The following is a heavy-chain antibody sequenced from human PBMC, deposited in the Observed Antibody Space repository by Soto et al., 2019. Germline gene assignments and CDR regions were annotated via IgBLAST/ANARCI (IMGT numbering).Heavy chain of an antibody. CDR2: IYYTRST. V-gene: IGHV4-59*06. D-gene: IGHD1-7*01. Sequence: SETLSLTCTVSGGTISSYYWSWIQQPPGKGLEWIGYIYYTRSTDYNPPLKSRVTISLDTSKNQFSLKLSSVTAADTAVYYCARIIPGELYYGMDVWGQGTTVTSP. CDR3: ARIIPGELYYGMDV. J-gene: IGHJ6*02. CDR1: GGTISSYY.